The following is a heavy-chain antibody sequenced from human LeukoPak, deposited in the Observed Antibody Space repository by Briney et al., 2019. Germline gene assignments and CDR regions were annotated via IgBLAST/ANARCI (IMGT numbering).Heavy chain of an antibody. D-gene: IGHD3-22*01. Sequence: GGSLRLFCAASGFTVSSNYMSWVRQAPGKGLEWVSVIYSGGSTYYADSVKGRFTISRDNSKNTLYLQMNSLRAEDTAVYYCARVTSDSSGFAYYFDFWGQGTLVTVSS. V-gene: IGHV3-53*01. CDR1: GFTVSSNY. J-gene: IGHJ4*02. CDR2: IYSGGST. CDR3: ARVTSDSSGFAYYFDF.